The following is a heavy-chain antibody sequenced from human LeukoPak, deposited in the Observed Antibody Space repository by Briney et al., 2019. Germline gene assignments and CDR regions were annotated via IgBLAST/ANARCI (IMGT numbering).Heavy chain of an antibody. V-gene: IGHV3-74*01. D-gene: IGHD2-21*02. J-gene: IGHJ4*02. CDR2: INSDGSST. Sequence: GGSLRLSYAASGFTFSSYWMHWVRQAPGKGLVWVSRINSDGSSTSYADSVKGRFTISRDNAKNTLYLQMNSLRAEDTAVYYCARELAYCGGDCYSVLGYWGQGTLVTVSS. CDR3: ARELAYCGGDCYSVLGY. CDR1: GFTFSSYW.